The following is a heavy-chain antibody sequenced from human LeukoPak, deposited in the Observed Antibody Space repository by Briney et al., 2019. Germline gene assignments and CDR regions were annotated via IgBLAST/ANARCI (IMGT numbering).Heavy chain of an antibody. D-gene: IGHD3-10*01. Sequence: SETLSLTCTVSGGSISSYYWSWVRQPPGKGLEWIGFVYYTGSTNYSPSLKSRVTISVDTSKNQFSLKLSSVTAADTAVYYCAGIYGSGSYYNDYYMDVWGKGTTVTISS. CDR1: GGSISSYY. CDR3: AGIYGSGSYYNDYYMDV. CDR2: VYYTGST. V-gene: IGHV4-59*01. J-gene: IGHJ6*03.